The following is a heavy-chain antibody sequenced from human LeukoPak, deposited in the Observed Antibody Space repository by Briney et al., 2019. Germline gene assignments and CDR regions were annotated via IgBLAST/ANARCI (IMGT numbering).Heavy chain of an antibody. Sequence: ASVKVSCKASGGTFSSYAISWVRQAPGQGLEWMGGIIPIFGTANYAQKFQGRVTITADKSTSTAYMELSSLRSEDTAVYYCATCITGTVLIYYYYYMDVWGKGTTVTVSS. J-gene: IGHJ6*03. V-gene: IGHV1-69*06. CDR2: IIPIFGTA. CDR1: GGTFSSYA. CDR3: ATCITGTVLIYYYYYMDV. D-gene: IGHD1-20*01.